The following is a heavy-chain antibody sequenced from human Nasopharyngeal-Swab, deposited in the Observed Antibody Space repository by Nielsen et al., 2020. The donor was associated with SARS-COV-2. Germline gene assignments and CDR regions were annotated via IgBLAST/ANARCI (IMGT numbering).Heavy chain of an antibody. CDR1: GFALSSGRMG. CDR3: ARMVTSKLDYFYMDV. Sequence: SGPTLVKPTETLTLTCTVSGFALSSGRMGVSWIRQSPGKALEWLAQTFSTDDNSYSTSLQSRVTISKDLFRSQVVLTMTNMDPRDTATYYCARMVTSKLDYFYMDVWDKGTTVTVSS. D-gene: IGHD4-17*01. V-gene: IGHV2-26*01. CDR2: TFSTDDN. J-gene: IGHJ6*03.